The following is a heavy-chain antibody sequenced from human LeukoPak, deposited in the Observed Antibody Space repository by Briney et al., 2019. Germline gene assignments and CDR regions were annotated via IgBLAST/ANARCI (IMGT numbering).Heavy chain of an antibody. CDR1: GFTFNNHW. D-gene: IGHD5-18*01. J-gene: IGHJ4*02. Sequence: PGGSLRLSCAASGFTFNNHWMRWVRQAPGKGLEWVSALSGSGGSTYYADCVKGRFTISRDNSKNTLYMQMNRLRADDTAVYYCAKNRGYSYVEPTDYLGQGTLVTVSS. CDR3: AKNRGYSYVEPTDY. CDR2: LSGSGGST. V-gene: IGHV3-23*01.